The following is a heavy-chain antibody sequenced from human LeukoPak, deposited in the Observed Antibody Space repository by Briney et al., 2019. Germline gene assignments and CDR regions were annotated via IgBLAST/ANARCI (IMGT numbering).Heavy chain of an antibody. V-gene: IGHV1-18*01. J-gene: IGHJ4*02. Sequence: ASVRVSCKASGYTFTSYGISWVRQAPGQGLEWMGWISAYNGNTNYAQKLQGRVTMTTDTSTSTAYMELRSLRSDDTAVYYCARYCSGGSCYRTTDYWGQGTLVTVSS. CDR2: ISAYNGNT. CDR1: GYTFTSYG. D-gene: IGHD2-15*01. CDR3: ARYCSGGSCYRTTDY.